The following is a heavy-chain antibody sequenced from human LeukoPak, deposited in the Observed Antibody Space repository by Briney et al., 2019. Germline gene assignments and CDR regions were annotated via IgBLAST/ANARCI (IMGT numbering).Heavy chain of an antibody. J-gene: IGHJ4*02. CDR2: MNPNSGNT. Sequence: ASVNVSCKASGYTFTSYDINWVRQASGQGREGMGWMNPNSGNTGYAQKFQDRLPKTRNTSTTTAYMELSSLRSEDTGVYYCARGVGQRECSYALWGQGTLVSVSS. D-gene: IGHD5-18*01. CDR3: ARGVGQRECSYAL. V-gene: IGHV1-8*01. CDR1: GYTFTSYD.